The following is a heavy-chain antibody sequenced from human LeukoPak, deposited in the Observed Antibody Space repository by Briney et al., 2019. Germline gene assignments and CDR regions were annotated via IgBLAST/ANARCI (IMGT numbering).Heavy chain of an antibody. J-gene: IGHJ4*02. D-gene: IGHD6-19*01. CDR3: ARGLPGAVALDY. CDR2: IYSGGST. V-gene: IGHV3-66*01. CDR1: GFNFNDAA. Sequence: GGSLRLSCAASGFNFNDAAMTWVRQAPGKGLQWVSVIYSGGSTFYADSVKGRFTISRDNSKNTLYLQMNSLRAEDTAVYYCARGLPGAVALDYWGQGTLVTVSS.